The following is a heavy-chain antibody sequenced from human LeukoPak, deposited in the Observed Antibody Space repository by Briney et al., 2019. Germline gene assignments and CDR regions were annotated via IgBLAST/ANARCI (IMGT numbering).Heavy chain of an antibody. J-gene: IGHJ4*02. D-gene: IGHD4-11*01. CDR3: ARGKGDYRLIY. CDR1: GGTFSSNT. Sequence: SVKVSCKASGGTFSSNTISWVRQAPGQGLEWMGRIIPILGIANYAQKFQGRVTITADKSTSTAYMELSSLRSEDTAVYYCARGKGDYRLIYWGQGTLVTVSS. V-gene: IGHV1-69*02. CDR2: IIPILGIA.